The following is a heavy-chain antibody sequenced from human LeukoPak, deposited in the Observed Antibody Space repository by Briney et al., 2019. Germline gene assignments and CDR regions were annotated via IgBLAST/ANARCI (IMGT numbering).Heavy chain of an antibody. CDR3: ASLLVYNAGGEAFDH. Sequence: PGGSLRLSCAPPGFTFIRYWMSWVPQAPGKGLERVAHIKQDGSEKYYVDSVKGRFTISRGNAKNSLYLQMNSLTAEDTAVYYCASLLVYNAGGEAFDHWGQGTLVTVSS. CDR1: GFTFIRYW. J-gene: IGHJ4*02. D-gene: IGHD1-14*01. V-gene: IGHV3-7*01. CDR2: IKQDGSEK.